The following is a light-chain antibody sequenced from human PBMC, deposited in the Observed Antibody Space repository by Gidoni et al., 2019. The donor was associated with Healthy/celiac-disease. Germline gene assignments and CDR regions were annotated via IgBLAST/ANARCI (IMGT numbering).Light chain of an antibody. V-gene: IGKV1-27*01. CDR2: AAS. J-gene: IGKJ4*01. CDR1: QRIRNY. CDR3: QKYNSAPKT. Sequence: DIQMTQSPSSLSASVGDRVTITCRASQRIRNYLAWYQQKPGKVPKLLIYAASTLQSGVPSRFSGSGSGTDFTLTISSLQPEDVATYYCQKYNSAPKTFGGGTKVEIK.